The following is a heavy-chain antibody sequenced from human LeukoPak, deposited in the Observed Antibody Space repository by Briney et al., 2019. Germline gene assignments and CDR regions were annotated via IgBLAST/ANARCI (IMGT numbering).Heavy chain of an antibody. J-gene: IGHJ4*02. CDR3: ARMTYYYDSSSRYYFDY. Sequence: GESLKISCKGSGYSFTSYWIGWVRQMPGKGLEWMGIIYPGDSDTRYSPSFQGQVTISADKSISTAYLQWSSLKASDTAMYYCARMTYYYDSSSRYYFDYWGQGALVTVSS. CDR1: GYSFTSYW. CDR2: IYPGDSDT. V-gene: IGHV5-51*01. D-gene: IGHD3-22*01.